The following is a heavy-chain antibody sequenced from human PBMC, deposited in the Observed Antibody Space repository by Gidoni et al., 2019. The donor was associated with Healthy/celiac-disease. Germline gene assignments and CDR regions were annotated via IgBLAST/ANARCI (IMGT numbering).Heavy chain of an antibody. J-gene: IGHJ4*02. CDR3: ARLSGWVVTAFDY. Sequence: QLQLQESRPGLVKPSATLSRTCTVSAGSICRSSYYWGSIRPLPGKGLEWIGSIHYSGSTYYNPYLKSRVTMAVDTSKNQFSLELSSVTAADTAVYYCARLSGWVVTAFDYWGQGTLVTVSS. V-gene: IGHV4-39*01. D-gene: IGHD2-21*02. CDR1: AGSICRSSYY. CDR2: IHYSGST.